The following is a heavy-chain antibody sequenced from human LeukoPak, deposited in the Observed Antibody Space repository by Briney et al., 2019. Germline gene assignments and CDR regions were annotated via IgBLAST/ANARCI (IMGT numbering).Heavy chain of an antibody. J-gene: IGHJ4*02. V-gene: IGHV3-23*01. Sequence: GFLRLSCAASGFTVTNLAMTLVRQAPGKGLEWVSVIGESDGRTYYADSVKGRFTISRDESKNTLYLQMNSLRAEDTAVYYCAKGPTDSCWEKLHDWGQGTLVTVSS. CDR3: AKGPTDSCWEKLHD. CDR1: GFTVTNLA. CDR2: IGESDGRT. D-gene: IGHD1-26*01.